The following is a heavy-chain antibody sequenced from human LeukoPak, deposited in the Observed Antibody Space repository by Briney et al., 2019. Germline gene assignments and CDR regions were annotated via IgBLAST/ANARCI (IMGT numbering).Heavy chain of an antibody. J-gene: IGHJ3*02. Sequence: GSLRLSCAASGFTFSYYWMHWVRQAPGKGLEWIGSIYYSGSTYYNPSLKNRVTISVDTSKNQFSLKLSSVTAADTAVYYCASLTRSSGYDDAFDIWGQGTMVTVSS. D-gene: IGHD3-22*01. CDR1: GFTFSYYW. CDR3: ASLTRSSGYDDAFDI. CDR2: IYYSGST. V-gene: IGHV4-39*01.